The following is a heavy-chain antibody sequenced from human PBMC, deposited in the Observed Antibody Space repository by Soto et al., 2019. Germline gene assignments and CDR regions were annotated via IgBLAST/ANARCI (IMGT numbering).Heavy chain of an antibody. V-gene: IGHV3-23*01. CDR2: LSGGGGST. J-gene: IGHJ5*02. Sequence: GGSLRLSCAASGFTFSNYAMSWVRQAPGKGLEWVSGLSGGGGSTFYADSVKGRFTISRDNAKNTLYLQMSSLRAEDTAVYYCAKEGTISPYKWFDPWGQGTLVTVSS. CDR1: GFTFSNYA. CDR3: AKEGTISPYKWFDP. D-gene: IGHD3-10*01.